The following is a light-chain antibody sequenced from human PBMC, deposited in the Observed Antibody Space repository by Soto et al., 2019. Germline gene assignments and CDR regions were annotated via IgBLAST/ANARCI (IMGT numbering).Light chain of an antibody. V-gene: IGLV2-11*01. CDR2: DVT. CDR3: CSYAGSYTFV. Sequence: QSALTQPRSVSGFPGQSVTISCTGTSNYIAAYNYVSWYQQHLDNAPKLLIYDVTQRPSGVPDRFSASKSGNTASLTISGLQAEDEADYFCCSYAGSYTFVFGAETKLTVL. CDR1: SNYIAAYNY. J-gene: IGLJ1*01.